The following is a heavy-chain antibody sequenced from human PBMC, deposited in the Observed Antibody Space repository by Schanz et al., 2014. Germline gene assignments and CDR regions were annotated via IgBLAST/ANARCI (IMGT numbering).Heavy chain of an antibody. CDR3: ARGRTFDY. CDR1: GGTFSSYT. Sequence: QVQLVQSGAEVKKPGSSVKVSCTASGGTFSSYTISWIRQAPGQGLEWMGRIIPVLAIADYAQKFQGRVTFTADKSTSTAYIELHILTSEDTAVYYCARGRTFDYWGQGTLVTVSS. CDR2: IIPVLAIA. J-gene: IGHJ4*02. V-gene: IGHV1-69*02.